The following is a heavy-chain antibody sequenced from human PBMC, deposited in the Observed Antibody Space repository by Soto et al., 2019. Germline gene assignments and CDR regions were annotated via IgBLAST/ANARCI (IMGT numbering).Heavy chain of an antibody. J-gene: IGHJ4*02. Sequence: SETLSLTCTVSGGSISSGGYYWSWIRQHPGKGLEWIGYIYYSGSTYYNPSLKSRVTISVDTSKNQFSLKLSSVTAADTAVYYCARGYGSGSYYNSPLGYWGQGTLVTSPQ. CDR2: IYYSGST. D-gene: IGHD3-10*01. CDR1: GGSISSGGYY. V-gene: IGHV4-31*03. CDR3: ARGYGSGSYYNSPLGY.